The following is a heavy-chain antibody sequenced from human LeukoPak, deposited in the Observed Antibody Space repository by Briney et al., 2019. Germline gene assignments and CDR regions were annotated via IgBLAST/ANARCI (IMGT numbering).Heavy chain of an antibody. V-gene: IGHV3-21*04. CDR3: AKDYGLPYY. CDR2: ISSGSSYI. D-gene: IGHD3-3*01. Sequence: GGSLRLSCAASGFTFSSYSINWVRQAPGKGLEWISSISSGSSYIYYADSVKGRFTISRDNSKSTLYLQMNSLRAEDAAVYYCAKDYGLPYYWGQGTLVTVSS. J-gene: IGHJ4*02. CDR1: GFTFSSYS.